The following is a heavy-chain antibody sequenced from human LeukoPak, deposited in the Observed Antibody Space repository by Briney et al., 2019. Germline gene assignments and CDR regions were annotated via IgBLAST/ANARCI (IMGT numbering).Heavy chain of an antibody. CDR1: GYTFTSYD. CDR3: ARWPPSSGWYRDAFDI. V-gene: IGHV1-8*03. CDR2: MNPNSGNT. Sequence: PGASVKVSCKASGYTFTSYDINWVRQATGQGLEWMGWMNPNSGNTGYAQKLQGRVTITRNTSISTAYMELSSLRSEDTAVYYCARWPPSSGWYRDAFDIWGQGTMVTVSS. D-gene: IGHD6-19*01. J-gene: IGHJ3*02.